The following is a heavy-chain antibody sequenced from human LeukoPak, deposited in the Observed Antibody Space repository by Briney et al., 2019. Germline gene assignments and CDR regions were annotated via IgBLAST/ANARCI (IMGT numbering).Heavy chain of an antibody. CDR1: GFTFSSYAMH. J-gene: IGHJ4*02. D-gene: IGHD4-23*01. CDR2: IYYGGSA. V-gene: IGHV4-31*02. CDR3: ASERYGANSYFDS. Sequence: LRLSCAASGFTFSSYAMHWIRQHPGKGLEWIGYIYYGGSAYYNPSLKSRVTISVDTSENQFSLNLSSVTAADTAVYYCASERYGANSYFDSWGQGTLVTVSS.